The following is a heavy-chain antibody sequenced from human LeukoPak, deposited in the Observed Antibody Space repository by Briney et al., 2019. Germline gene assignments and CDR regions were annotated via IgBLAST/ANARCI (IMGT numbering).Heavy chain of an antibody. V-gene: IGHV3-30*02. CDR3: ARVAFSSQVILYHFDK. Sequence: GGALRPSCAGAGFSLSSYGIALGRPAPGQGPGGVGFLRSDGSNKYYADSVKGRFTISRDNSKNTLHLQMNSLRAEDTAVYYCARVAFSSQVILYHFDKWGQGTLVTVSS. D-gene: IGHD2-8*01. CDR2: LRSDGSNK. CDR1: GFSLSSYG. J-gene: IGHJ4*02.